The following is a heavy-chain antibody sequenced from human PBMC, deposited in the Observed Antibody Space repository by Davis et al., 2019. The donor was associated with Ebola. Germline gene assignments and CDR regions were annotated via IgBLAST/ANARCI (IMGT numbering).Heavy chain of an antibody. J-gene: IGHJ5*01. Sequence: GESLKISCAASGFTFSNYAMSWVRQAPGKGLEWVSAISGSGGSTYYADSVKGRFTISRDNAKNSLFLQMNSLRADDTAVYYCARDPLIIGDATTDSWGQGTLVTVSS. CDR3: ARDPLIIGDATTDS. CDR2: ISGSGGST. D-gene: IGHD2/OR15-2a*01. V-gene: IGHV3-23*01. CDR1: GFTFSNYA.